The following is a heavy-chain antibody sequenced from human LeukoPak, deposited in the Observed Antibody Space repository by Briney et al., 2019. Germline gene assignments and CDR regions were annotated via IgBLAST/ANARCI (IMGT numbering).Heavy chain of an antibody. V-gene: IGHV3-23*01. Sequence: GGSLRPYCAASGFTFSAYAMSWVRQAPGKGLEWVSTISGSGGSIYYADSVKGRFSVSRDNSKNTVYLQMNSLRAEDTVVYYCAKRRYGDYGDFDYCGEGTLVTVSS. J-gene: IGHJ4*02. CDR2: ISGSGGSI. CDR1: GFTFSAYA. CDR3: AKRRYGDYGDFDY. D-gene: IGHD4-17*01.